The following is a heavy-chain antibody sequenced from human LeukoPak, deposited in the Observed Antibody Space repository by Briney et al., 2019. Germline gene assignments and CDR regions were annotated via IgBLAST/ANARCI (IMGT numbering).Heavy chain of an antibody. D-gene: IGHD3-9*01. CDR2: ITSSGTNR. CDR1: GCTFSNYA. Sequence: PGSSLRVSCVAAGCTFSNYAMSWVRQAPGKGLEWVSAITSSGTNRYYADSLKGRFTTSRDNSKNTVFLQMNSLRHEDTAIYYCVIWGDYDVLTGYYVPDYWGQGTLVTVAS. V-gene: IGHV3-23*01. CDR3: VIWGDYDVLTGYYVPDY. J-gene: IGHJ4*02.